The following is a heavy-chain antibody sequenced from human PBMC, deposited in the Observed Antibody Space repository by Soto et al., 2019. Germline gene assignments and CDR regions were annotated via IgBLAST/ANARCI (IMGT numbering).Heavy chain of an antibody. J-gene: IGHJ4*02. CDR2: ISYDGSNK. V-gene: IGHV3-30*03. Sequence: GGSLRLSCAASGFTFSSYGMHWVRQAPGKGLEWVAVISYDGSNKYYADSVKGRFTISRDNSKNTLYLQMNSLRAEDTAVYYCATPGVRFLEWLLPGGYWGQGTLVTVSS. D-gene: IGHD3-3*01. CDR1: GFTFSSYG. CDR3: ATPGVRFLEWLLPGGY.